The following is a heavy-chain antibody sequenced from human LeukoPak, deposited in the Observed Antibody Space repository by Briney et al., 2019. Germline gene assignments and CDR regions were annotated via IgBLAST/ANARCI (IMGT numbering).Heavy chain of an antibody. CDR3: AKDSVVVAGLVNYFDY. D-gene: IGHD2-15*01. Sequence: GGSLRLSCAASGFTFSSYSMNWVRQAPGKGLEWVSGISGSGDGTDYADSVKGRFTISRDNSRNKLYLQMNSLRIEDTAVYYCAKDSVVVAGLVNYFDYWGQGTLVTVSS. V-gene: IGHV3-23*01. J-gene: IGHJ4*02. CDR1: GFTFSSYS. CDR2: ISGSGDGT.